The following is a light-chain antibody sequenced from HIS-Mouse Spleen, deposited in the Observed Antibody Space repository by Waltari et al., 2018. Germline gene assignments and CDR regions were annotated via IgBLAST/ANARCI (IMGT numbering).Light chain of an antibody. CDR3: SSYTSSSTLV. CDR2: DVS. CDR1: SPHGGRYNY. V-gene: IGLV2-14*03. Sequence: QSALTQPASVSRSPGQPITIPCTGTSPHGGRYNYFSRYQQHPAKAPKLIIYDVSNRPSGVSNRFSGSKSGNTASLTISGLQAEDEADYYCSSYTSSSTLVFGGGTKLTVL. J-gene: IGLJ3*02.